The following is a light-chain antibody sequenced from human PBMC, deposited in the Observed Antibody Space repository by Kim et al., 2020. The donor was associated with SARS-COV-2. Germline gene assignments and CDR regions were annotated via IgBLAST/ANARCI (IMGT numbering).Light chain of an antibody. CDR3: QVWDSSSDPGYV. CDR1: NIGSKS. V-gene: IGLV3-21*04. Sequence: PRKTARIPCGGKNIGSKSVHWYQQKPGQAPVLVIYYDSDRPSGIPERFSGSNSGNTATLTISRVEAGDEADYYCQVWDSSSDPGYVFGTGTKVTVL. CDR2: YDS. J-gene: IGLJ1*01.